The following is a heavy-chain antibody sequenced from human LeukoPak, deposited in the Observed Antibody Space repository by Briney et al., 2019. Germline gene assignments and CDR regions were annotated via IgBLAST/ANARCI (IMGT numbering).Heavy chain of an antibody. CDR2: ISYDGSNK. CDR1: GFTFSSFG. J-gene: IGHJ4*02. V-gene: IGHV3-30*18. Sequence: GRSLRLSCAASGFTFSSFGMHWVRQAPGKGLEWVAVISYDGSNKYYADSVEGRFTISRDNSKNTLYLQMNSLRAEDTAVYYCAKDFIGVVYALVLRFFDYWGQGTLVTVSS. CDR3: AKDFIGVVYALVLRFFDY. D-gene: IGHD2-8*02.